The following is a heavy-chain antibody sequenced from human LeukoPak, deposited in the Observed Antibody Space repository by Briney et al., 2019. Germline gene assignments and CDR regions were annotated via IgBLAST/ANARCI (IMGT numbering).Heavy chain of an antibody. CDR1: GFTFSSYA. D-gene: IGHD4-23*01. Sequence: PGGSLRLSCAASGFTFSSYAMHWVRQAPGKGLEWVAVIPYDGSNKYYADSVKGRFTISRDNSKNTLYLQMNSLRAEDTAVYYCARDRGGTFDYWGQGTLVTVSS. CDR3: ARDRGGTFDY. J-gene: IGHJ4*02. V-gene: IGHV3-30*04. CDR2: IPYDGSNK.